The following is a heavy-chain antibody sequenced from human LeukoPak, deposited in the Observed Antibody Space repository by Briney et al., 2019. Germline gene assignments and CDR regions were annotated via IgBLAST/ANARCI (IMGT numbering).Heavy chain of an antibody. CDR2: ISYDGSNK. CDR3: ARSGPYYYDSSGYSPFDY. J-gene: IGHJ4*02. Sequence: GGSLRLSCAASGFTFSSYVMHWVRQAPDKGLEWVALISYDGSNKYYADSVKGRFTISRDNSKNTLYLQMNSLRAEDTAVYYCARSGPYYYDSSGYSPFDYWGQGTLVTASS. V-gene: IGHV3-30-3*01. D-gene: IGHD3-22*01. CDR1: GFTFSSYV.